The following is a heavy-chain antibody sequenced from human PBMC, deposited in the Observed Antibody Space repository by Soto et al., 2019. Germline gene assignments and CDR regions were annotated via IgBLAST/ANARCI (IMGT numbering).Heavy chain of an antibody. CDR1: GGSFSSYY. Sequence: PSETLSLTCAVYGGSFSSYYWSWIRQPPGRGLEWIGEINHSGSTNYNPSLKSRVTITVDTSKNQFSLKLSSVTAADTAVYYCARGRVDTAIENPTPLDYWGLGTLVTVSS. J-gene: IGHJ4*01. D-gene: IGHD5-18*01. CDR2: INHSGST. CDR3: ARGRVDTAIENPTPLDY. V-gene: IGHV4-34*01.